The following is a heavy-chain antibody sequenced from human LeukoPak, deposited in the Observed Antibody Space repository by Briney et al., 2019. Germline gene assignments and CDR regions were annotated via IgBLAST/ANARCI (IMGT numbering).Heavy chain of an antibody. Sequence: PSETLSLTRTVSGGSISSSSYYWGWIRQPPGKGLEWIGSIYYSGSTYYNPSLKSRVTISVDTSKNQFSLKLSSVTAADTAVYYCARLTYYDFWSGFLVDYWGQGTLVTVSS. CDR1: GGSISSSSYY. CDR2: IYYSGST. CDR3: ARLTYYDFWSGFLVDY. V-gene: IGHV4-39*01. D-gene: IGHD3-3*01. J-gene: IGHJ4*02.